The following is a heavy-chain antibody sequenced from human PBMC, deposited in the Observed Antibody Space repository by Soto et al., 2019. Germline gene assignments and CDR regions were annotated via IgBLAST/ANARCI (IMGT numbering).Heavy chain of an antibody. J-gene: IGHJ4*02. D-gene: IGHD4-4*01. Sequence: GGSLRLSCATSRFSVSNYAMSWVLQTPGKGLEWVAAITSVGYPSYVDFLKGRFTISRDNSKNTLYLQMNSMRAEDTAVYYCAKDLIDYSSPYFDYWGQGTLVTVSS. CDR1: RFSVSNYA. V-gene: IGHV3-23*01. CDR2: ITSVGYP. CDR3: AKDLIDYSSPYFDY.